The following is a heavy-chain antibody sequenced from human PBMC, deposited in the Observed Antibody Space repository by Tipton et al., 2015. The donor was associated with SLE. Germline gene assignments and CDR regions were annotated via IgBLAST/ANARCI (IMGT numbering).Heavy chain of an antibody. Sequence: TLSLTCTVSGSSISSSSYYWGWIRQPPGKGLEWIGSIYYSGSTNYNPSLKSRVTISVDTSKNQFSLELSSVTAADTAVYYCARVGLTGDDYWGQGTLVTVPS. CDR3: ARVGLTGDDY. V-gene: IGHV4-39*07. J-gene: IGHJ4*02. D-gene: IGHD7-27*01. CDR2: IYYSGST. CDR1: GSSISSSSYY.